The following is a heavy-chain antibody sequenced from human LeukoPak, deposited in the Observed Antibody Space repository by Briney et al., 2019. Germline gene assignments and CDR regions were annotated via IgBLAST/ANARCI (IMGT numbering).Heavy chain of an antibody. CDR1: SGSISSGSYY. CDR3: ARMGAIAGASANPDH. D-gene: IGHD4/OR15-4a*01. Sequence: SQTLSLTCTVSSGSISSGSYYWSWTRQPPGKGRGWNGYIYYRGTTSYNPSLNSRVTMSVDTSKTQFSLKLSSVTAADTAVYYCARMGAIAGASANPDHWGQGTLVTVSS. CDR2: IYYRGTT. V-gene: IGHV4-61*01. J-gene: IGHJ4*02.